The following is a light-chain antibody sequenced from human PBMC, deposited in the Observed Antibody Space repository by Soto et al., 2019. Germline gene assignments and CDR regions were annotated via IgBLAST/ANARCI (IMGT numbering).Light chain of an antibody. J-gene: IGKJ4*01. V-gene: IGKV3-11*01. CDR3: QQRSNWPPGGLT. CDR2: DAS. Sequence: EIVLTQSPATLSLSPGERATLSCRASQSVSSYLAWYQQKPGQAPRLLIYDASNRATGIPARFSGSGSGTDFTHTISSLEPEDFAVYYCQQRSNWPPGGLTFGGGTKVEIK. CDR1: QSVSSY.